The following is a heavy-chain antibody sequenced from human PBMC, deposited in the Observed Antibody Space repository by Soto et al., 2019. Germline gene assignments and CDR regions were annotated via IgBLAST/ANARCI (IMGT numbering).Heavy chain of an antibody. CDR2: INHSGST. V-gene: IGHV4-34*01. Sequence: SETLSLTCAVYGGSFSGYYWSWIRQPPGKGLEWIGEINHSGSTNYNPSLKSRVTISVDTSKNQFSLKLSSVTAADTAVYYCARVSWQWLVRKGFDYWGKGTLVTVSS. J-gene: IGHJ4*02. CDR3: ARVSWQWLVRKGFDY. CDR1: GGSFSGYY. D-gene: IGHD6-19*01.